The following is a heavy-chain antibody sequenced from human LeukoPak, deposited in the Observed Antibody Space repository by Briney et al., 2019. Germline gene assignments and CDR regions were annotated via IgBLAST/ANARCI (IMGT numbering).Heavy chain of an antibody. Sequence: PGGSLRLSCAASGFTFSSYAMSWVRQAPGKGLEWVSGVSGSGGSTYYADSVKGRFTISRDNSKNTLYLQMNSLRAEDTAVYYCAKDLDIVATITGNWGQGTLVIVSS. CDR2: VSGSGGST. V-gene: IGHV3-23*01. CDR3: AKDLDIVATITGN. CDR1: GFTFSSYA. D-gene: IGHD5-12*01. J-gene: IGHJ4*02.